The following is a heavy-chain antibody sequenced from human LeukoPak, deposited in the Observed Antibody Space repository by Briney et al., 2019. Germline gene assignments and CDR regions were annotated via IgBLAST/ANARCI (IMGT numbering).Heavy chain of an antibody. CDR3: ARGEGGYYQAY. CDR2: IKSKTDGGTT. V-gene: IGHV3-15*01. CDR1: GFTFSNAW. J-gene: IGHJ4*02. D-gene: IGHD1-26*01. Sequence: GGALSLSCAASGFTFSNAWMSWVRPAPGKGLEWVGRIKSKTDGGTTDYAAPVKGRFTISRDDSKNTLYLQMNSLKTEDTAVYYCARGEGGYYQAYWGQGALVTVSS.